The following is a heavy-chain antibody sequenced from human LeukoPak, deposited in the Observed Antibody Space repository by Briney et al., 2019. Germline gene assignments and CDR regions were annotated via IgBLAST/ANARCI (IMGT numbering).Heavy chain of an antibody. CDR2: IIPIFGTA. CDR3: ARDSGNSYGPRDYYFDY. V-gene: IGHV1-69*06. CDR1: GGTFSSYA. Sequence: GASVKVSCKASGGTFSSYAISWVRQAPGQGLEWMGGIIPIFGTANYAQKFQGRVTITADKSTSTAYMELSSLRSEDTAVYYCARDSGNSYGPRDYYFDYWGQGTLVTVSS. J-gene: IGHJ4*02. D-gene: IGHD5-18*01.